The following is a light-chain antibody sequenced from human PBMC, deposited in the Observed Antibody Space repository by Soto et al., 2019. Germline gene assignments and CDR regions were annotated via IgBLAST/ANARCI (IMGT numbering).Light chain of an antibody. CDR1: QSVSSY. Sequence: EIVLTQSPATLSLSPGERATLSCRASQSVSSYLAWYQQKPGQAPRLLIYDASNRATGIPARFSGSGSGTDFTLTLSSLEPEDFAVYYCQQRSNWPFTFGGVTKVEIK. CDR3: QQRSNWPFT. V-gene: IGKV3-11*01. CDR2: DAS. J-gene: IGKJ4*01.